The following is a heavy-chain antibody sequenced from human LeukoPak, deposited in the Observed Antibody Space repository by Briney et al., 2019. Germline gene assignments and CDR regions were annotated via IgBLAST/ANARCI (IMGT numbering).Heavy chain of an antibody. Sequence: GGSLRLSCAASGFTLSNYGVHWVRQAPGKGLEWVAFIRYDGSHEYYVDSVRGRFTISRDFSKNTLYLQMNGLRAEDTAVYYCARDSHGYISYYFDYWGQGTLVTVSS. J-gene: IGHJ4*02. CDR1: GFTLSNYG. CDR3: ARDSHGYISYYFDY. D-gene: IGHD5-24*01. V-gene: IGHV3-30*02. CDR2: IRYDGSHE.